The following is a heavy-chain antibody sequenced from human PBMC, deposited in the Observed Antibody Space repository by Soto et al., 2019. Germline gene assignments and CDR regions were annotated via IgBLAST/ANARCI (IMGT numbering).Heavy chain of an antibody. D-gene: IGHD3-22*01. V-gene: IGHV4-39*01. J-gene: IGHJ3*02. CDR2: IYKSGTT. Sequence: QLQLQESGPGLVKPSETLSLTCTVSGDSISTSHYYWGWIRQPPGKELEWIGSIYKSGTTYYNPSLKSRVIMSVDTSKNQFSLRLSSVTAADTALYYCARPGYYDDSGYWRRPSATWGQGTGVTVSS. CDR3: ARPGYYDDSGYWRRPSAT. CDR1: GDSISTSHYY.